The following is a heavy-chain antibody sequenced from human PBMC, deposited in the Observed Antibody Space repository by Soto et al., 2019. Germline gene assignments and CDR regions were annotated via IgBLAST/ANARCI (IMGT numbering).Heavy chain of an antibody. V-gene: IGHV4-31*03. D-gene: IGHD3-9*01. CDR2: IYYSGST. Sequence: PSETLSLTCTVSGGSISSGGYYWSWIRQHPGKGLEWIGYIYYSGSTYYNPSLKSRVTISVDTSKNQFSLKLSSVTAADTAVYYCAISNYDILTGYYYNWFDPWGQGTLVTVSS. J-gene: IGHJ5*02. CDR3: AISNYDILTGYYYNWFDP. CDR1: GGSISSGGYY.